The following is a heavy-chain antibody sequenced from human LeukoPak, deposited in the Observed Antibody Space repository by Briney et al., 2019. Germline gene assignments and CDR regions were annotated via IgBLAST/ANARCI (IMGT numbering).Heavy chain of an antibody. D-gene: IGHD2-2*01. CDR3: TRSLGYCSSTSCYYYYYMDV. CDR2: IRSKANGYAT. CDR1: GFTFSGSA. J-gene: IGHJ6*03. V-gene: IGHV3-73*01. Sequence: GGSLRLSCAASGFTFSGSAMHWVRQASGKGLEWVGRIRSKANGYATAYAASVKGRFTISRDDSKNTAYLQMNSLKTEDTAVYYCTRSLGYCSSTSCYYYYYMDVWGKGTTVTVSS.